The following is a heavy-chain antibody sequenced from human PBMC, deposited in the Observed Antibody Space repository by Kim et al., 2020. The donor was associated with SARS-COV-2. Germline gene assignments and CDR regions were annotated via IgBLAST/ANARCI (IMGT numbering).Heavy chain of an antibody. CDR3: AGSEYQLLYPPWAFDI. CDR1: GYTFTSYA. J-gene: IGHJ3*02. Sequence: ASVKVSCKASGYTFTSYAMNWVRQAPGQGLEWMGWINTNTGNPTYAQGFTGRFVFSLDTSVSTAYLQISSLKAEDTAVYYCAGSEYQLLYPPWAFDIWGQGTMVTVSS. CDR2: INTNTGNP. D-gene: IGHD2-2*02. V-gene: IGHV7-4-1*02.